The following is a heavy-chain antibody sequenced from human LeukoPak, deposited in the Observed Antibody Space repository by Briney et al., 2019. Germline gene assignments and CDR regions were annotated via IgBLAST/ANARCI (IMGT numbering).Heavy chain of an antibody. D-gene: IGHD1-7*01. CDR1: GYTLTELS. J-gene: IGHJ5*02. V-gene: IGHV1-24*01. Sequence: ASVKVSCKVSGYTLTELSMHWVRQAPGKGLEWKGGFDPEDGETIYAQKFQGRVTMTEDTSTDTAYMELSSLRSEDTAVYYCAGYSWNYGWFDPWGQGTLVTVSS. CDR3: AGYSWNYGWFDP. CDR2: FDPEDGET.